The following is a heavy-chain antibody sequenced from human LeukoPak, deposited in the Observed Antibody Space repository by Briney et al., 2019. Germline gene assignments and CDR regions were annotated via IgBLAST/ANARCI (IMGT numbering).Heavy chain of an antibody. CDR2: IGRGGGT. V-gene: IGHV3-23*01. CDR3: AKSRRWEIAAAGTFDY. CDR1: GFTFSSYA. J-gene: IGHJ4*02. D-gene: IGHD6-13*01. Sequence: GGSLRLSCAASGFTFSSYAMSWVRQAPGKGLEWVSAIGRGGGTYYADSVKGRFTISRDNSKNTLYLQMNSLRAEDTAVYYCAKSRRWEIAAAGTFDYWGQGTLVTVSS.